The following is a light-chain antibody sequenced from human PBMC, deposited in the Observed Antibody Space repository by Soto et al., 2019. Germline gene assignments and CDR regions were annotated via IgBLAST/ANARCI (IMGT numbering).Light chain of an antibody. Sequence: DIQMTQSLSSLSASVGDTVTITCRASQSISNSLSWYQQKPGKAPKFLIYVASTLQRGVPSRFSGSGSGTDFTLTISSLQPEDVAPYYCQHTFSPPYTFGQGTKLEIK. CDR1: QSISNS. J-gene: IGKJ2*01. V-gene: IGKV1-39*01. CDR2: VAS. CDR3: QHTFSPPYT.